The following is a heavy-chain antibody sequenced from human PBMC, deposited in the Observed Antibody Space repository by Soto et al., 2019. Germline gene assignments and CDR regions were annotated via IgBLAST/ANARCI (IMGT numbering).Heavy chain of an antibody. CDR1: GGSISSYY. Sequence: QVQLQESGPGLVKPSETLSLTCTVSGGSISSYYWSWIRQPPGKGLEWIGYIYYSGSTNHNPSLRSRATIPVDTSKNQFSLKLSSVTAADTAVYSCARVHVDYWYFDLWGRGTLVTVSS. CDR2: IYYSGST. V-gene: IGHV4-59*01. CDR3: ARVHVDYWYFDL. J-gene: IGHJ2*01.